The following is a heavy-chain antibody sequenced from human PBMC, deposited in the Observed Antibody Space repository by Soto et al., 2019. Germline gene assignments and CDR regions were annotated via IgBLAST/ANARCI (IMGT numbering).Heavy chain of an antibody. V-gene: IGHV4-4*07. J-gene: IGHJ6*02. CDR3: ARVPVAVAATEDYYGLDV. CDR1: GVSITSYY. CDR2: INTDGLS. Sequence: QVQLEESGPGLVRPSETLSLTCSVSGVSITSYYWSWIRQSAGGGLEWMGRINTDGLSTYSPSFKIRLTMTVDTSTNQVSLRLISVTAADTAVYFCARVPVAVAATEDYYGLDVWGQGTTVTVSS. D-gene: IGHD2-15*01.